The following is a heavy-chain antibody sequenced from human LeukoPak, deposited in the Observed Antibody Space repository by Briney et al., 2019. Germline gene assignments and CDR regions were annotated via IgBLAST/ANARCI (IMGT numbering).Heavy chain of an antibody. J-gene: IGHJ4*02. V-gene: IGHV4-59*01. CDR1: GGSISSYY. CDR2: IYYSGST. Sequence: SETLSLTCTVSGGSISSYYWSWIRQPPGKGLEWLGYIYYSGSTNYNPSLKSRVTISVDTSKNQFSLKLSSVTAADTAVYYCARVGGDYSNSCMDYWGQGTLVTVSS. CDR3: ARVGGDYSNSCMDY. D-gene: IGHD4-11*01.